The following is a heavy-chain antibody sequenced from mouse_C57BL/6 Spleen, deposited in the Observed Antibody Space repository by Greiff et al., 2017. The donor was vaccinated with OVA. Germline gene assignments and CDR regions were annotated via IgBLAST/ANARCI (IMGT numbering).Heavy chain of an antibody. D-gene: IGHD2-4*01. CDR2: ISDGGSYT. CDR1: GFTFSSYA. J-gene: IGHJ4*01. V-gene: IGHV5-4*01. CDR3: ARDLYDYGGYYAMDY. Sequence: EVMLVESGGGLVKPGGSLKLSCAASGFTFSSYAMSWVRQTPEKRLEWVATISDGGSYTYYPDNVKGRFTISRDNAKNNLYLQMSHLKSEDTAMYYCARDLYDYGGYYAMDYWGQGTSVTVSS.